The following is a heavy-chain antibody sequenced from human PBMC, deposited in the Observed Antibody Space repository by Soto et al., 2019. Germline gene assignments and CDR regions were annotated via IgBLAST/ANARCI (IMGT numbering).Heavy chain of an antibody. Sequence: QVHLVESGGGVVQTGRSLRLSCAASGFIFSNYAMHWVRQAPGKGLEWVALIWYDGSNTYYAGSVKGRFTISRDNSNNPVYLHMNSLRADDTAVYYCARAGADYGGNHPGDYWGQGTLVTVSS. J-gene: IGHJ4*02. D-gene: IGHD4-17*01. CDR2: IWYDGSNT. V-gene: IGHV3-33*01. CDR3: ARAGADYGGNHPGDY. CDR1: GFIFSNYA.